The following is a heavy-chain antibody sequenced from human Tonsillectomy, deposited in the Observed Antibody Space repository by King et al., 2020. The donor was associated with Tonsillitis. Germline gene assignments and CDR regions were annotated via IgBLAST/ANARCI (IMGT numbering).Heavy chain of an antibody. CDR3: ARHTELLNWFDP. CDR1: GGSISSSSYY. CDR2: IYYSGYT. V-gene: IGHV4-39*01. Sequence: LQLQESGPGLVKPSETLSLTCTVSGGSISSSSYYWGWIRQPPGKGLEWIGSIYYSGYTYYNPSLNSRGTTSVDTSKNQFSLKLSSVTAADTAVYYCARHTELLNWFDPWGQGTLVTVSS. D-gene: IGHD4-23*01. J-gene: IGHJ5*02.